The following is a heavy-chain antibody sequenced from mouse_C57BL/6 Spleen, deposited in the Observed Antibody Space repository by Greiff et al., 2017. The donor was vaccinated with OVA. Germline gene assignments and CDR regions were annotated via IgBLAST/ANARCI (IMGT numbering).Heavy chain of an antibody. V-gene: IGHV7-3*01. CDR1: GFTFTDYY. Sequence: EVQGVESGGGLVQPGGSLSLSCAASGFTFTDYYMSWVRQPPGKALEWLGFIRNKANGYTTEYSASVKGRFTISRDNSQSILYLQMNALRAEDSATYYCARSSNLYYYAMDYWGQGTSVTVSS. CDR3: ARSSNLYYYAMDY. CDR2: IRNKANGYTT. D-gene: IGHD2-1*01. J-gene: IGHJ4*01.